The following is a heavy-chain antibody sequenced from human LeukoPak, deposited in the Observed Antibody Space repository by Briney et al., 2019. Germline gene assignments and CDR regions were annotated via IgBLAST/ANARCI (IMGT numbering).Heavy chain of an antibody. J-gene: IGHJ4*02. CDR2: IYHSGST. V-gene: IGHV4-38-2*02. CDR1: GYSISSGYY. D-gene: IGHD1-1*01. Sequence: SETLSLTCTVSGYSISSGYYWGWIRQPPGKGLEWIGSIYHSGSTYYNPSLKSRVTISVDTSKNQFSLKLSSVTAADTAVYYCARDAPDLTTWGQGTLVTVSS. CDR3: ARDAPDLTT.